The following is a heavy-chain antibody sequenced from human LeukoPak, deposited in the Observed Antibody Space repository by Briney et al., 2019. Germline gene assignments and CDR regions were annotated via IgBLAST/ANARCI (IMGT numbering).Heavy chain of an antibody. J-gene: IGHJ4*02. CDR1: GFTFDDYG. CDR3: AREGNYDILTGYSYYFDY. V-gene: IGHV3-20*04. CDR2: INWNGGST. Sequence: GGSLRLSCAASGFTFDDYGMSWVRQAPGKGLEWVSGINWNGGSTGYADSVKGRFTISRDNAKNSLYLQMNSLRAEDTAVYYCAREGNYDILTGYSYYFDYWGQGTLVTVSS. D-gene: IGHD3-9*01.